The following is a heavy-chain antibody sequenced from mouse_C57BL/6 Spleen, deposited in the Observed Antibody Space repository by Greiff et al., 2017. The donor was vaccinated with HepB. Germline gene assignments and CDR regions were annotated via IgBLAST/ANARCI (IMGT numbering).Heavy chain of an antibody. V-gene: IGHV14-4*01. CDR3: TRKGDYFDY. J-gene: IGHJ2*01. CDR1: GFNIKDDY. Sequence: VQLQQSGAELVRPGASVKLSCTASGFNIKDDYMHWVKQRPEQGLEWIGWIDPENGDTEYASKFQGKATITADTSSNTAYLQLSSLTSEDTAVYYCTRKGDYFDYWGQGTTLTVSS. CDR2: IDPENGDT.